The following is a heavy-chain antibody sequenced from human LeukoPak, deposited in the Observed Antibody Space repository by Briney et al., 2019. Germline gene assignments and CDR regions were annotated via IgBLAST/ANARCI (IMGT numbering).Heavy chain of an antibody. CDR3: TRASYNSGSYGIDY. D-gene: IGHD3-10*01. V-gene: IGHV3-49*04. CDR1: GFTFGDFA. J-gene: IGHJ4*02. CDR2: IRKKGYGGTT. Sequence: PGGSLRLSCMTSGFTFGDFAMSWVRQAPGKGLEWIGFIRKKGYGGTTEYAASVKGRFIISRDDSKSTAYLQMNSLKNEDTAVYYCTRASYNSGSYGIDYWGQGTLVSVSS.